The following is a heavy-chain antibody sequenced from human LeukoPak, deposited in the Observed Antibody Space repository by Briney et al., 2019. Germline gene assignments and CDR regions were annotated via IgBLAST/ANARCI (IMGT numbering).Heavy chain of an antibody. J-gene: IGHJ3*02. CDR1: GSTFSSYA. V-gene: IGHV3-23*01. CDR2: ISGSGGST. CDR3: AKDPDYYDSSGDAFDI. Sequence: GGSLRLSCAASGSTFSSYAMSWVRQAPGKGLEWVSAISGSGGSTYYADSVKGRFTISRDNSKNTLYLQMNSLRAEDTAVYYCAKDPDYYDSSGDAFDIWGQGTMVTVSS. D-gene: IGHD3-22*01.